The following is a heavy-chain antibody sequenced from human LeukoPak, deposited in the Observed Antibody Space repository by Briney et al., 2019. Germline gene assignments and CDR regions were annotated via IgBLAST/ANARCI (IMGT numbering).Heavy chain of an antibody. CDR2: ISSSSSYT. Sequence: KPGGSLRLSCAASGFTFSDYYMSWIRQAPGKGLEWISYISSSSSYTNYADSVKGRFTISRDNAKNSLYLQMDSLRAEDTAVYYCARGSMVRGPGDYWGQGTLVTVSS. CDR3: ARGSMVRGPGDY. D-gene: IGHD3-10*01. J-gene: IGHJ4*02. CDR1: GFTFSDYY. V-gene: IGHV3-11*05.